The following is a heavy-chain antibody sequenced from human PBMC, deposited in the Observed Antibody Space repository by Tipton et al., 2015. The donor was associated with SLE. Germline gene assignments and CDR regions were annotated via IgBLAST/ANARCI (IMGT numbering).Heavy chain of an antibody. V-gene: IGHV4-39*01. CDR3: ARGGGGSSWNPKTSYYFDY. J-gene: IGHJ4*02. D-gene: IGHD6-13*01. CDR1: GGSISSSSYY. Sequence: TLSLTCTVSGGSISSSSYYWGWFRQPPGQGLEWIGSVYSSGSSYSNPSPKSRVTIAVDTSKNQFSLRLSSVTAADTAVYFCARGGGGSSWNPKTSYYFDYWGQGTLLTVSS. CDR2: VYSSGSS.